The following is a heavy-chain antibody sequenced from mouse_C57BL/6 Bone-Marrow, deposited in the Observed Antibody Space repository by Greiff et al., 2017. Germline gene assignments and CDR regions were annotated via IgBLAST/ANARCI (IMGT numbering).Heavy chain of an antibody. D-gene: IGHD2-4*01. CDR1: GFTFSSYA. J-gene: IGHJ1*03. V-gene: IGHV5-4*01. CDR3: ARARLRYWYFDV. CDR2: ISDGGSYT. Sequence: EVHLVESGGGLVKPGGSLKLSCAASGFTFSSYAMSWVRQTPEKRLEWVATISDGGSYTYYPDNVKGRFTISRDHAKNNLYLQMSHLKSEDTAMYYCARARLRYWYFDVWGTGTTVTVSS.